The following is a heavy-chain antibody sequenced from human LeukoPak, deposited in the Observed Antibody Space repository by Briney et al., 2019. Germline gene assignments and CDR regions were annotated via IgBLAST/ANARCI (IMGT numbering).Heavy chain of an antibody. CDR2: IYHSGST. CDR1: GVSISSSNW. D-gene: IGHD7-27*01. CDR3: ATLTGDHDAFDI. Sequence: SGTLSLTCAVSGVSISSSNWWSWVRQPPGKGLEWIGEIYHSGSTNYNPSLKSRVTMSVDKSKNQFSLKLSSVTAADTAVYYCATLTGDHDAFDIWGQGTMVTVSS. J-gene: IGHJ3*02. V-gene: IGHV4-4*02.